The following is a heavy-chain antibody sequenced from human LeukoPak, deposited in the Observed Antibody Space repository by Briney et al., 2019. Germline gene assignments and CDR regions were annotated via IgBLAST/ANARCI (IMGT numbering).Heavy chain of an antibody. CDR1: GYTFTGHY. V-gene: IGHV1-18*04. D-gene: IGHD6-19*01. CDR2: ISASNGNT. CDR3: ARVGGEQWLVIGGY. Sequence: ASVKVSCKASGYTFTGHYIHWVRQAPGQGLEWMGWISASNGNTNYAQRLQGRVTMTTDTSTSTAYMELRSLRSDDTAVYYCARVGGEQWLVIGGYWGQGTLVTVSS. J-gene: IGHJ4*02.